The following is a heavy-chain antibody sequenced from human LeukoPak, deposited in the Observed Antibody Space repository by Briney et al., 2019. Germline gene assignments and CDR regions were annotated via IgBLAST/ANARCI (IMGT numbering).Heavy chain of an antibody. Sequence: PSETLSLTCTVSGGSISSYYWSWIRQPPGKGLEWIGYIYYSGSTNYNPSLKSRVTISVDTSKNQFSLKLSSVTAADTAVYYCASQNSSSWSPYYYYGMDVWGQGTTVTVSS. CDR3: ASQNSSSWSPYYYYGMDV. CDR1: GGSISSYY. CDR2: IYYSGST. V-gene: IGHV4-59*01. D-gene: IGHD6-13*01. J-gene: IGHJ6*02.